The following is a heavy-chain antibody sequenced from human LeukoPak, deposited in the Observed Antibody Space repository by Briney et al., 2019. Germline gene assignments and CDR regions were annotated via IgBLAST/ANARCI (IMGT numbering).Heavy chain of an antibody. CDR1: GFTFSSYG. D-gene: IGHD3-10*01. Sequence: GGSLRLSCAACGFTFSSYGMHWVRQAPGKGLEWVACIRYDGSNKYYADSVKGRFTISRDNSKNTLYLQMNSLRAEDTAVYYCAKDYGSGGYFDYWGQGTLVTVSS. CDR3: AKDYGSGGYFDY. CDR2: IRYDGSNK. V-gene: IGHV3-30*02. J-gene: IGHJ4*02.